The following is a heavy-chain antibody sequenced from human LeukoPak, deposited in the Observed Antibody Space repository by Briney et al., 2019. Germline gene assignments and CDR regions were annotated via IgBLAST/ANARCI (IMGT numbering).Heavy chain of an antibody. V-gene: IGHV4-39*07. CDR3: ARDPGIAADRVQDAFDI. CDR2: IYYSGGT. CDR1: GGPISSSSYY. J-gene: IGHJ3*02. Sequence: SETLSLTCTVSGGPISSSSYYWGWVRQPRGRGLEWIGCIYYSGGTYYNPSLKSRVTISVDTSKNQFSLKLSSVTAADTAVYYCARDPGIAADRVQDAFDIWGQGTMVTVSS. D-gene: IGHD6-13*01.